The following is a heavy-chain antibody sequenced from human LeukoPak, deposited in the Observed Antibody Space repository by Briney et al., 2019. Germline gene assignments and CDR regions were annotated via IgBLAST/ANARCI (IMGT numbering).Heavy chain of an antibody. CDR2: INSDGSST. Sequence: GGSLRLSCAASGFTFSSYWMHWVRQAPGKGLVWVSRINSDGSSTSYADSVKGRFTISRDNAKNTLYLQMNSLRAEDTAVYYCARVSGILTGYYYFDYWGQGTLVTVSS. CDR1: GFTFSSYW. D-gene: IGHD3-9*01. V-gene: IGHV3-74*01. J-gene: IGHJ4*02. CDR3: ARVSGILTGYYYFDY.